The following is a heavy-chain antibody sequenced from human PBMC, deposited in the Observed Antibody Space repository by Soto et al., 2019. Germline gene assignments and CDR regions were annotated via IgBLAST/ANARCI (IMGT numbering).Heavy chain of an antibody. V-gene: IGHV3-48*03. CDR2: ISSSGSTI. J-gene: IGHJ5*02. D-gene: IGHD3-3*01. CDR3: ARGVTIFGVVTNWFDP. CDR1: GFTFSSYE. Sequence: GGTLTLSCAVSGFTFSSYEMNWVRQAPGKGLEWVSYISSSGSTIYYADSVKGRFTTSRDNTTNSLYLQMIGLRAEDTAVYYCARGVTIFGVVTNWFDPWGQGTLVTVSS.